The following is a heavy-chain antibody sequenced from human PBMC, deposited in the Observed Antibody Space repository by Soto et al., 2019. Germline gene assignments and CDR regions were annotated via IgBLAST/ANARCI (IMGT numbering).Heavy chain of an antibody. CDR1: GGSISGSY. CDR2: VYYTGST. CDR3: ARSVAVPGAHIDY. Sequence: PSEPLSLTCSVSGGSISGSYWSWIRQSPGKGLEWLGYVYYTGSTNYSPSLRSRVSISVDTSKNEFSVRLSSVTAADTAVYFCARSVAVPGAHIDYWGQGTQVTVSS. J-gene: IGHJ4*02. D-gene: IGHD6-19*01. V-gene: IGHV4-59*01.